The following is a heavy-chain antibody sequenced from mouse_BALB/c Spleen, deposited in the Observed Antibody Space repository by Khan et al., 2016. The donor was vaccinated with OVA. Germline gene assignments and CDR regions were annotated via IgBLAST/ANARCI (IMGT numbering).Heavy chain of an antibody. V-gene: IGHV1-77*01. J-gene: IGHJ3*01. Sequence: QVQLQQSGAELARPGASVKLSCKASGYTFTDYYINWMRQRTGQGLEWIGEFYPGSDNTYYNEKFKGKATLTADKSSSTAYIQLSSLTSEDSAVYFCASEGAAWFPYWGQGTLVTVSA. CDR2: FYPGSDNT. CDR3: ASEGAAWFPY. CDR1: GYTFTDYY.